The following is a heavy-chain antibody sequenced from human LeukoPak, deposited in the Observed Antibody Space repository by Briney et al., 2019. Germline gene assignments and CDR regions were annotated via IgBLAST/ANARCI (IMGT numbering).Heavy chain of an antibody. Sequence: GGSLRLSCAASGFTFDDYGMSWVRQAPGKGLEWVSGINWNGGSTGYADSVKGRFTISRDNAKNSLYLQMNSLRAEDTALYYCARDDSSWYGYYSDYWGQGTLVTVSS. D-gene: IGHD6-13*01. J-gene: IGHJ4*02. CDR1: GFTFDDYG. V-gene: IGHV3-20*04. CDR2: INWNGGST. CDR3: ARDDSSWYGYYSDY.